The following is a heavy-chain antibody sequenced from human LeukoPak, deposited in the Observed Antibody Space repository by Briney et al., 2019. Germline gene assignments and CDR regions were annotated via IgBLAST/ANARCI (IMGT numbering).Heavy chain of an antibody. V-gene: IGHV1-46*01. D-gene: IGHD3-22*01. Sequence: ASVKVSCKASGYTFTSYYMHWVRQAPGQGLEWMGIINPSGGSTSYAQKFQGRVTMTRDTSTSTVYMELSGLRSEDTAVYYCARVLEKYYYDSSGTFDYWGQGTLVTVSS. J-gene: IGHJ4*02. CDR1: GYTFTSYY. CDR2: INPSGGST. CDR3: ARVLEKYYYDSSGTFDY.